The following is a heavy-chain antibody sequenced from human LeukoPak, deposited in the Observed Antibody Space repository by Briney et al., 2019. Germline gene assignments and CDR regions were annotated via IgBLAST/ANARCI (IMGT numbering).Heavy chain of an antibody. V-gene: IGHV3-7*01. Sequence: PGGSLRLSCAASGFTFSSFWMSWVRQAPGKGLEWVANIKPEGSEKYYVDPVKGRFTISRDNAKNSLYLQMNSLRAEDTAVYYCTRNRGLDVWGQGTTVTVSS. CDR1: GFTFSSFW. J-gene: IGHJ6*02. D-gene: IGHD6-25*01. CDR2: IKPEGSEK. CDR3: TRNRGLDV.